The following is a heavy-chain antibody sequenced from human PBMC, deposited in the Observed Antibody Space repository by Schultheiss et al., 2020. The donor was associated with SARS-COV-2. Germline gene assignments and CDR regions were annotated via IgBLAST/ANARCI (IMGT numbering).Heavy chain of an antibody. CDR3: ARTPRYMNFDY. D-gene: IGHD5-18*01. J-gene: IGHJ4*02. CDR2: ISSNGGST. V-gene: IGHV3-64*04. CDR1: GFTFSSYA. Sequence: GGSLRLSCAASGFTFSSYAMHWVRQAPGKGLEYVSAISSNGGSTYYADSVKGRFTISRDNSKNTLYLQMNSLRAEDTAVYYCARTPRYMNFDYWGQGTLVTVSS.